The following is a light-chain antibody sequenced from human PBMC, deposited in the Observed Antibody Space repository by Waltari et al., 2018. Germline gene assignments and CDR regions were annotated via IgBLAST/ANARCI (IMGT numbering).Light chain of an antibody. CDR3: QHTTDWPPEFT. Sequence: EVVLTQSPATLSLSPGEGATLSCRASQSVSAYLAWYQQKPGQAPRLLIYGSSTRATGVPDRFSGRGSGTDFSLTISSVEPEDFAVYYCQHTTDWPPEFTFGPGKRVDLK. CDR1: QSVSAY. J-gene: IGKJ3*01. V-gene: IGKV3-11*01. CDR2: GSS.